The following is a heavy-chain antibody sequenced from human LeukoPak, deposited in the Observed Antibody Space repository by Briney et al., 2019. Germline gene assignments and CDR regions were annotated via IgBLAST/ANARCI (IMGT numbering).Heavy chain of an antibody. CDR3: ARSILSGSYYFSDY. CDR2: INPNSGGT. J-gene: IGHJ4*02. D-gene: IGHD1-26*01. Sequence: ASVKVSCKASGYTFTGYYMHWVRQAPGQGLEWMGWINPNSGGTNYAQKFQGWVTMTTDTSTSTAYMELRSLRSDDTAVYYCARSILSGSYYFSDYWGQGTLVTVSS. CDR1: GYTFTGYY. V-gene: IGHV1-2*04.